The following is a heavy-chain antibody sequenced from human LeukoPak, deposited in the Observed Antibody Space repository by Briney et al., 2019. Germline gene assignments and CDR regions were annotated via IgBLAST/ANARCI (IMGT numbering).Heavy chain of an antibody. J-gene: IGHJ4*02. CDR1: GYTFTSYA. V-gene: IGHV1-46*01. CDR3: ARQGAYSSAIGMGY. CDR2: INPSGGGT. Sequence: ASVKVSCKASGYTFTSYAMNWVRQAPGQGLEWMGTINPSGGGTSYAQKFQGRVTMTRDTSTRTVYMEVSSLKPEDTAVYYCARQGAYSSAIGMGYWGQGTLVTVSS. D-gene: IGHD6-19*01.